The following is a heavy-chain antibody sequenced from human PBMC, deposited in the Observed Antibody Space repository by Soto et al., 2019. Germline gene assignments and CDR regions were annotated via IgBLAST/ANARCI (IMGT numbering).Heavy chain of an antibody. CDR3: VGSHSSYFYGRFDP. J-gene: IGHJ5*02. CDR2: IYYSGNT. D-gene: IGHD3-22*01. Sequence: QLQLQESGPGLVKPSETLSLTCTVSGDSISTSTYYWGWIRQPPGKGLEWIASIYYSGNTFYNPSLKSRVTIAVDTSKNQFSLKLSSVTVTDTAVYYCVGSHSSYFYGRFDPWGQGTLVTVSS. CDR1: GDSISTSTYY. V-gene: IGHV4-39*01.